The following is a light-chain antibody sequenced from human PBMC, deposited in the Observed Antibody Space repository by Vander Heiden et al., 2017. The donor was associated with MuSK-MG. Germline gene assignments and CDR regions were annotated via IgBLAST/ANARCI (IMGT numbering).Light chain of an antibody. Sequence: SPLPQPASFSGPPGTTITIACTGNGGDGESYNLVSQHQQRPGKHPRLVIYRGTKRASGFSNRFSGSKSDNTATLTISGHEDEDEDDYYYSSYAGSGSLFGGGTKLTVL. CDR3: SSYAGSGSL. V-gene: IGLV2-23*01. CDR1: GGDGESYNL. CDR2: RGT. J-gene: IGLJ2*01.